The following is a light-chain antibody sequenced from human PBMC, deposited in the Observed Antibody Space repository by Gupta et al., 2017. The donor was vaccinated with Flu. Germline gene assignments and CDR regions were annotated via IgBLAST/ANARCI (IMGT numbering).Light chain of an antibody. J-gene: IGKJ2*01. Sequence: DIPLTQSPSSLSASLGDRVTITCQASQGISNYLNWYHQRPGKAPKLLIYDVSYLETGVPSRFSGTGFGTHFTLTINSLQPEDIGTYYCQQDHHLLYTFGQGTKVEIK. CDR3: QQDHHLLYT. CDR1: QGISNY. V-gene: IGKV1-33*01. CDR2: DVS.